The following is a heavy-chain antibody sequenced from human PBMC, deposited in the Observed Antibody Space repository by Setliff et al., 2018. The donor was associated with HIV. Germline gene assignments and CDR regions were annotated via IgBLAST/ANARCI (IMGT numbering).Heavy chain of an antibody. CDR3: AAGLHYYDSTGYPLTFDY. CDR1: GGSVSSGSYY. J-gene: IGHJ4*02. V-gene: IGHV4-39*01. D-gene: IGHD3-22*01. Sequence: SETLSLTCSVSGGSVSSGSYYWGWIRQPPGKGLEWIGTLYFTGGTYYNPSLKSRVTISVDTSKNQFSLKLSSVTAADTAVYYCAAGLHYYDSTGYPLTFDYWGQGALVTVSS. CDR2: LYFTGGT.